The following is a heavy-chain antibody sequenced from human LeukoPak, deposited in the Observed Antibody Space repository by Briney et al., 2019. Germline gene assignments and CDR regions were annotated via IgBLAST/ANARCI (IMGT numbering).Heavy chain of an antibody. V-gene: IGHV4-59*11. CDR1: GGSISSHY. CDR2: IYYSGST. D-gene: IGHD3-3*01. J-gene: IGHJ6*03. Sequence: PSETLSLTCTVSGGSISSHYWSWIRQPPGKGLEWIGYIYYSGSTKYNPSLKSRVTISVDTSKNQFSPKLSSVTAADTAVYYCARQKGQYDFWSGYYPPSYYYYYMDVWGKGTTVTVSS. CDR3: ARQKGQYDFWSGYYPPSYYYYYMDV.